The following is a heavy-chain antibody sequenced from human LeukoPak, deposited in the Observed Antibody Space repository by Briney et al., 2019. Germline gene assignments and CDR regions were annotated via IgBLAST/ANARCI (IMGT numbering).Heavy chain of an antibody. CDR2: INPSGGST. J-gene: IGHJ4*02. V-gene: IGHV1-46*01. CDR1: GYTFTSYY. CDR3: AREGGGQRGYSYGFDY. Sequence: ASVKVSCKASGYTFTSYYMHWVRQAPGQGLEWMGIINPSGGSTSYAQKFQGRVTMTRDTSTSTVYMELSSLRSEDTAVYYCAREGGGQRGYSYGFDYWGQGTLVTVSS. D-gene: IGHD5-18*01.